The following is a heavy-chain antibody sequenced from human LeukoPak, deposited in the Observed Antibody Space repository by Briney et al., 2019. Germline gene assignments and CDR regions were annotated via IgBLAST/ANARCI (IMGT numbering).Heavy chain of an antibody. D-gene: IGHD5-12*01. Sequence: SETLSLTCTVSGYSISSGYYWGWIRQPPGKGLEWIGSIYHSGSTYYNPSLKSRVTISVDKSKNQFSLKLSSVTAADTAVYYCARLDSGYDSDYWGQGTLVTVSS. CDR2: IYHSGST. CDR1: GYSISSGYY. J-gene: IGHJ4*02. V-gene: IGHV4-38-2*02. CDR3: ARLDSGYDSDY.